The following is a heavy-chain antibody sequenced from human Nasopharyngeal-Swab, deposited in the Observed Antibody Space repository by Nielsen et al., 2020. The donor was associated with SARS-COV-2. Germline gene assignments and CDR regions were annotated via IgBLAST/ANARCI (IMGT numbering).Heavy chain of an antibody. CDR2: IYPGDSDT. J-gene: IGHJ6*03. V-gene: IGHV5-51*01. D-gene: IGHD2-15*01. Sequence: VRQMPGKGLEWMGIIYPGDSDTSYSPSFQGQVTISADKSISTAYLQWSSLKASDTAMYYCARAYCSGGSCYYSAATHHMDVWGKGTTVTVSS. CDR3: ARAYCSGGSCYYSAATHHMDV.